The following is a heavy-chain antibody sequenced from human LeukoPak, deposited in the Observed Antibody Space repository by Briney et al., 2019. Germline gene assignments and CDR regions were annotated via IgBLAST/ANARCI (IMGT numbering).Heavy chain of an antibody. Sequence: GGSLRLSCAASGFTFSSYAKSWVRQAPGKGLEWVANIKQDGSEKYYVDSVKGRFTISRDNAKNSLYLQMNSLRVDDTAVYYCARDKIVGPTTLDYWGQGTLVTVSS. CDR3: ARDKIVGPTTLDY. D-gene: IGHD1-26*01. J-gene: IGHJ4*02. V-gene: IGHV3-7*01. CDR2: IKQDGSEK. CDR1: GFTFSSYA.